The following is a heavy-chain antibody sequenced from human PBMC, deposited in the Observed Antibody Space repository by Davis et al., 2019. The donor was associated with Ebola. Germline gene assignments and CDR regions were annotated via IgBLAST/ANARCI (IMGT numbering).Heavy chain of an antibody. CDR3: ARVRYNWNGFDP. CDR2: MNPNSGNT. CDR1: GYTFTSYD. J-gene: IGHJ5*02. V-gene: IGHV1-8*01. D-gene: IGHD1-20*01. Sequence: AASVTVSCKASGYTFTSYDINWLRQATGQGLEWMGWMNPNSGNTGYAQKFQGRVTMTRNTSINTAYMELSSLRSEDTAVYYCARVRYNWNGFDPWGQGTLVTVSS.